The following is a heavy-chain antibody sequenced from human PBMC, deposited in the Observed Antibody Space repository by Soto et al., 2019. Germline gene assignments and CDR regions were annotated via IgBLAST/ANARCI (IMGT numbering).Heavy chain of an antibody. J-gene: IGHJ4*02. V-gene: IGHV3-7*05. Sequence: EVQLVESGGGLVQPGESLRLSCVASGFALSNYWINWVRQAPGKGLEWVANIKQDGSEKNYVDSVKGRFTISRDNARNSLYLQMNSLRAEDTAAYYCVTETNTWGCWGQGTLVTVSS. CDR3: VTETNTWGC. CDR2: IKQDGSEK. CDR1: GFALSNYW. D-gene: IGHD7-27*01.